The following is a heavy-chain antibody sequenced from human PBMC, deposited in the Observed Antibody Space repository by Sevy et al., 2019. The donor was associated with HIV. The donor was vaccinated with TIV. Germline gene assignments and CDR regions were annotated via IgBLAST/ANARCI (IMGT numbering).Heavy chain of an antibody. CDR2: IGLGGDT. Sequence: GGSLRLSCAATGFTFSSYDMHWVRQVAGKGLEWVSSIGLGGDTYFSGSVKGRFTISRDNAKNSLYLQMNSPRAGDTAVYYCARETAADAFDVWGQGTVVTVSS. J-gene: IGHJ3*01. CDR3: ARETAADAFDV. V-gene: IGHV3-13*01. CDR1: GFTFSSYD. D-gene: IGHD6-13*01.